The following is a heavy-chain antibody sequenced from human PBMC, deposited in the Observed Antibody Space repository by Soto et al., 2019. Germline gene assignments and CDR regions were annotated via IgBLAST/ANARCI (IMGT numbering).Heavy chain of an antibody. V-gene: IGHV3-30-3*01. J-gene: IGHJ6*02. Sequence: QVPLMESGGGVVQPGRSLRLSCAASGFTFSSYAMHWVRQAPGKGLEWVAVISYDGSNKYYADSVKGRFTISRDNSKNTLYLQMNSLRAEDTAVYYCARGGSGWYKDGMDVWGQGTTVTVSS. CDR1: GFTFSSYA. CDR3: ARGGSGWYKDGMDV. CDR2: ISYDGSNK. D-gene: IGHD6-19*01.